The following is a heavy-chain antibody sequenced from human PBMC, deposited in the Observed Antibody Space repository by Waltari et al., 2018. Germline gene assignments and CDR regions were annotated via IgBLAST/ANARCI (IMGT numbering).Heavy chain of an antibody. Sequence: QVQLQESGPGLVKPSGTLSLSCAVSGASISSNYWWSWVRQSPGKGLAWIGQIHHSGRTYSTPSRKSRFTISVDKSTNQFSLNLGSVNDADTAVDYCAADRGNGLSFDYWGQGTLVTVSS. J-gene: IGHJ4*02. CDR3: AADRGNGLSFDY. D-gene: IGHD2-8*01. CDR1: GASISSNYW. CDR2: IHHSGRT. V-gene: IGHV4-4*02.